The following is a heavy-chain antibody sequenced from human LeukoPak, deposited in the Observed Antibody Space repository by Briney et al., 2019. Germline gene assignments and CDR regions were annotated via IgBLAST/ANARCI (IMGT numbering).Heavy chain of an antibody. CDR3: ATGIVGATFDY. Sequence: SETLSLTCTVSGGSISSGDYYWSWIRQPPGKGLEWIGYIYYSGSTYYNPSLKSRVTISVDTSKNQFSLKLSSVTAADTAVYYCATGIVGATFDYWGQGTLVTVSS. V-gene: IGHV4-30-4*08. D-gene: IGHD1-26*01. CDR2: IYYSGST. J-gene: IGHJ4*02. CDR1: GGSISSGDYY.